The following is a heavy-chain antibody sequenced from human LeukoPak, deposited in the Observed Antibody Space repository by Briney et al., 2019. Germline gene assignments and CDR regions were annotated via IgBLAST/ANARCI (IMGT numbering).Heavy chain of an antibody. CDR1: GGSFSGYY. CDR3: ARLYSAGIAEN. J-gene: IGHJ4*02. D-gene: IGHD6-13*01. V-gene: IGHV4-34*01. CDR2: INHSGST. Sequence: SETLSLTCAVYGGSFSGYYWSWLRQPPGKGLEWIGEINHSGSTNYNPSLKSRVTISVDTSKNQFSLKLSSVTPADTAVYYCARLYSAGIAENWGQGTLVTVSS.